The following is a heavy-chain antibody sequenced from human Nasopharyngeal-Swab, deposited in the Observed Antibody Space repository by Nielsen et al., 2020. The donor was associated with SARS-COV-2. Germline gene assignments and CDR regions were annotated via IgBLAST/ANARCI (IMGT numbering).Heavy chain of an antibody. V-gene: IGHV3-53*01. CDR2: IYSGGST. Sequence: GGSLRLSCAASGVTVSSNYMGWVRQAPGKGLEWVSVIYSGGSTYYADSVKGRFTISRDNSKNTLYLQMNSLRAEDTAVYYCARDFWNDAFDIWGQGTMVTVSS. CDR3: ARDFWNDAFDI. J-gene: IGHJ3*02. D-gene: IGHD3-3*01. CDR1: GVTVSSNY.